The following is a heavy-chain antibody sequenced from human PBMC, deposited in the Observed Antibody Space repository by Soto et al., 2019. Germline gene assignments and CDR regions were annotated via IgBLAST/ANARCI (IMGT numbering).Heavy chain of an antibody. V-gene: IGHV4-30-4*01. Sequence: QVQLQESGPGLVKPSQTLSLTCTVSGGSINSGDYYWSWIRQPPGKGLEWIGYMYYSGSTYQNPSLKSRVTISLDTPKKQCSLKLSSVTAADTAVYYCASATVTPGGLTYWGQGTLVTVSS. CDR3: ASATVTPGGLTY. D-gene: IGHD4-17*01. J-gene: IGHJ4*02. CDR1: GGSINSGDYY. CDR2: MYYSGST.